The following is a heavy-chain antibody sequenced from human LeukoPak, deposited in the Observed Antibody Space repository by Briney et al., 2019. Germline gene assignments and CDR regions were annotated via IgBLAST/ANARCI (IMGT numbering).Heavy chain of an antibody. CDR2: INPDGSST. V-gene: IGHV3-74*01. Sequence: GGSLRLSCAASGFTFSSHWMHWVRQAPGKGLVWVLQINPDGSSTTYADSVKGRLTISRDNAKNTLYLQMNSLRDEDTAVYYCARDLYDFWSGRKYYFDYWGQGTLVAVSS. CDR3: ARDLYDFWSGRKYYFDY. D-gene: IGHD3-3*01. J-gene: IGHJ4*02. CDR1: GFTFSSHW.